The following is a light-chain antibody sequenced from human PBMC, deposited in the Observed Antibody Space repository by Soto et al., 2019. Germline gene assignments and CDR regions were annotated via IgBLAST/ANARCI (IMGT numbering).Light chain of an antibody. CDR1: QSVSSY. CDR3: QQYNNWPLT. J-gene: IGKJ4*01. V-gene: IGKV3-15*01. Sequence: EIVMTQSPATLSVSPGERATLSCRASQSVSSYLAWYQQKPGQAPRRLISGASTRATGIPARFSGSGSGTDFTLTISSLQSEDFAVYYCQQYNNWPLTFAGGTKVEIK. CDR2: GAS.